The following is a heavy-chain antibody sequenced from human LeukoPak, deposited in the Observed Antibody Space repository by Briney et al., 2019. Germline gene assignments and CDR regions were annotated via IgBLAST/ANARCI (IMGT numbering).Heavy chain of an antibody. J-gene: IGHJ6*02. CDR3: AKSPGGSGIAYGLDV. CDR2: ISYSGST. Sequence: GGSLRLSCAASGFTFSNYALSWVRQAPGKGLEGVSCISYSGSTHYTDSVKGRFTISRDNPKSTLYLQMNSLRAEDTAVYYCAKSPGGSGIAYGLDVWGQGTTVTVSS. D-gene: IGHD6-13*01. V-gene: IGHV3-23*01. CDR1: GFTFSNYA.